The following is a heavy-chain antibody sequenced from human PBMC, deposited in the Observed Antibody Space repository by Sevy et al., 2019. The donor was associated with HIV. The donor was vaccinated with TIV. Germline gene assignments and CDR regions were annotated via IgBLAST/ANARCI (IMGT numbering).Heavy chain of an antibody. CDR3: ARAGGAKDYGMDV. Sequence: SETLSLTCTVSGGSISSFYWNWIRHSPGKGLEWIGYIYHSGTTSYNPSLKSRVTISVDTSNNQFSLRLTSVTAADTVIYYCARAGGAKDYGMDVWGQGTTVTVSS. D-gene: IGHD3-10*01. V-gene: IGHV4-59*01. CDR2: IYHSGTT. CDR1: GGSISSFY. J-gene: IGHJ6*02.